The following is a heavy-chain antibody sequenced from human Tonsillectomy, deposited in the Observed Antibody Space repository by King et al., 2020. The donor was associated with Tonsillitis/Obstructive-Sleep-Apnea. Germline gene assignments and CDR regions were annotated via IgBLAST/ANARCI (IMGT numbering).Heavy chain of an antibody. J-gene: IGHJ6*03. V-gene: IGHV1-2*02. CDR3: ARASSGAFYMDV. Sequence: QLVQSGAEVKKPGASVKVSCKASGYTFNAYYVHWVRQAPGQGLEWMGWINPNSGGAIYAQKFQEGVTLTRDTSVSTADMDLSRLRSDDTAVYYCARASSGAFYMDVWGKGTTVTVSS. CDR1: GYTFNAYY. CDR2: INPNSGGA. D-gene: IGHD3-10*01.